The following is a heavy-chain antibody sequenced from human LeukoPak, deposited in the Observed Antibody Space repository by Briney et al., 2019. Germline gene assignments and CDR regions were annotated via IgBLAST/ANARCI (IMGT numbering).Heavy chain of an antibody. CDR3: ARVSCSGGTCYDLGWFDS. D-gene: IGHD2-15*01. Sequence: ASVNVSCKCSGYTFIDYHIHWVRQAPGQGLGWIGRINPNSGGTIYAQKFQGRVTMTKATPINTAYMEMSRLTSDDAAMYYCARVSCSGGTCYDLGWFDSWGQGTLVTVSS. CDR1: GYTFIDYH. CDR2: INPNSGGT. V-gene: IGHV1-2*02. J-gene: IGHJ5*01.